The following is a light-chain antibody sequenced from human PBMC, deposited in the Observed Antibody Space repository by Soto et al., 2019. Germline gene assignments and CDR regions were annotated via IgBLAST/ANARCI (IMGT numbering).Light chain of an antibody. CDR2: AAS. J-gene: IGKJ1*01. Sequence: AIQMTQSPSSLSASVGDRVTITCRASQGIRNDLGWYQQKPGKAPNLLIYAASSLQSGVPSRFSCSGSGTDFTLTISSLQPEDFATYYCLQDYNYPRTFGQGTKVEIK. CDR1: QGIRND. CDR3: LQDYNYPRT. V-gene: IGKV1-6*01.